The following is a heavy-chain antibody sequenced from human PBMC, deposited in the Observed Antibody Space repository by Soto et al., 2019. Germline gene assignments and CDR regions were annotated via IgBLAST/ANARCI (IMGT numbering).Heavy chain of an antibody. D-gene: IGHD6-13*01. V-gene: IGHV4-31*03. CDR3: ARAKKGIAAAEKWFDP. CDR2: IYYIGST. CDR1: GGSISSGCYY. Sequence: SETLSLTCTVSGGSISSGCYYWSWIRQHPGKGLEWIGYIYYIGSTYYNPSLKSRVTISVDKSKNQFSLKLSSVTAADTAVYYCARAKKGIAAAEKWFDPWGQGTLVTVYS. J-gene: IGHJ5*02.